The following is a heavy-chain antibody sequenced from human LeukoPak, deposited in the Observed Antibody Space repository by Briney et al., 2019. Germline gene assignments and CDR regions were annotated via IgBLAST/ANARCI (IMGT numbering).Heavy chain of an antibody. V-gene: IGHV4-31*03. CDR2: IYYSGST. D-gene: IGHD2-2*01. J-gene: IGHJ5*02. Sequence: SETLSLTCTVSGGSLSSGGYYWSWIRQPPGKGLEWIGYIYYSGSTYYNPSLKSRVTISVDTSKNQFSLKLSSVTAADTAVYYCARGGRRRCSSTSCYGFDPWGQGTLVTVSS. CDR1: GGSLSSGGYY. CDR3: ARGGRRRCSSTSCYGFDP.